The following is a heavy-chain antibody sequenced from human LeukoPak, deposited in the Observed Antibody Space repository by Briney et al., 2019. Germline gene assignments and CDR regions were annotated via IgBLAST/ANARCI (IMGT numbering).Heavy chain of an antibody. V-gene: IGHV3-23*01. CDR2: ISGSGGST. Sequence: GGSLRLSCAASGFTVSSNYMSWVRQAPGKGLEWVSAISGSGGSTYYADSVKGRFTIPRDNSKNTLYLQMNSLRAEDTAVYYCAKRYSSSSRSDYYYGMDVWGQGTTVTVSS. CDR1: GFTVSSNY. D-gene: IGHD6-6*01. CDR3: AKRYSSSSRSDYYYGMDV. J-gene: IGHJ6*02.